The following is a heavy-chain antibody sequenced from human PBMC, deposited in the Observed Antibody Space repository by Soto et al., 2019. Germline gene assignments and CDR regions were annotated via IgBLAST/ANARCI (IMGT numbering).Heavy chain of an antibody. J-gene: IGHJ5*02. CDR3: ARDGNWFDP. CDR1: GFTFRSYG. Sequence: PGGLLRLPWAASGFTFRSYGMNWFRQAPGKGLEWVSYISSSSSTIYYADSVKGRFTISRDNAKNSLYLQMNSLRDEDTAVYYCARDGNWFDPWGQGTLVTVSS. CDR2: ISSSSSTI. V-gene: IGHV3-48*02.